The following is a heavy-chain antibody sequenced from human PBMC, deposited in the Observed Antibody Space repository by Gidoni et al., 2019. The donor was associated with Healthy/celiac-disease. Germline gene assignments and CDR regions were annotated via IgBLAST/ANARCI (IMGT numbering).Heavy chain of an antibody. D-gene: IGHD3-10*01. Sequence: EVQLVESGGGLVQPGGSLRLSCAASGFTFSSYEMNWVRQAPGKGLEWVSYISSSGSTIYYADSVKGRFTISRDNAKNSLYLQMNSLRAEDTAVYYCARAQVVRGVVYWGQGTLVTVSS. CDR2: ISSSGSTI. CDR1: GFTFSSYE. J-gene: IGHJ4*02. V-gene: IGHV3-48*03. CDR3: ARAQVVRGVVY.